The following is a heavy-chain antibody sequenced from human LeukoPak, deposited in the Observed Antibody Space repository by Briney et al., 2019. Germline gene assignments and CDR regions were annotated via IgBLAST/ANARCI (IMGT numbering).Heavy chain of an antibody. CDR2: IYYSGST. D-gene: IGHD3-3*01. V-gene: IGHV4-31*03. J-gene: IGHJ4*02. CDR3: ARAVSGYPTAVRPYYFDY. CDR1: GGSISSGGYY. Sequence: SETLSLTCTVSGGSISSGGYYWSWIRQHPGKGLEWIGYIYYSGSTYYNPSLKSRVTISVDTSKNQFSLKLSSVTAADTAVYYCARAVSGYPTAVRPYYFDYWGQGTLVTVSS.